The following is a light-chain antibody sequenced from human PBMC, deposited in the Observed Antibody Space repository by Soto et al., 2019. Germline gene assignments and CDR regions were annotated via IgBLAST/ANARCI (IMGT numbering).Light chain of an antibody. Sequence: IQFTPSPSSLSASVGDRVTITCRASQGISSYLAWYQQKPGKAPKRLIYAASTLQSGVPSRFSGSRSGTDFTLTISSLQPEDFATYYCQQLNSYPPWTFGQGTKVEIK. CDR1: QGISSY. V-gene: IGKV1-9*01. CDR3: QQLNSYPPWT. CDR2: AAS. J-gene: IGKJ1*01.